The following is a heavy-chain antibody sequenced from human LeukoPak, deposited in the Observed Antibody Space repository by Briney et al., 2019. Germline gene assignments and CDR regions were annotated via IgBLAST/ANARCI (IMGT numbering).Heavy chain of an antibody. CDR1: GFNFWDYA. D-gene: IGHD1-1*01. J-gene: IGHJ3*02. CDR3: TRSPIVLVATESPRVGAFVI. V-gene: IGHV3-49*04. CDR2: IRNLGYGGAA. Sequence: GGSLRLSCGASGFNFWDYAMTWVRQAPGPGLEWVAVIRNLGYGGAAEFAASAKGTFAISRDDPITIAYPDMNNLRTEDTAVYFSTRSPIVLVATESPRVGAFVIWGEGTMVTVSS.